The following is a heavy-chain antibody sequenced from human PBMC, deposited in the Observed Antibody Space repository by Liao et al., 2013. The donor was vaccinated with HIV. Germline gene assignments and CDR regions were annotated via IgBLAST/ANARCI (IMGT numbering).Heavy chain of an antibody. J-gene: IGHJ4*02. V-gene: IGHV4-34*01. CDR2: INHSGST. Sequence: QVQLQQWGAGLLKPSETLSLTCAVYGGSFSGYYWSWIRQPPGKGLEWIGEINHSGSTNYNPSLKSRVTISVDTSKNQFSLKLSSVTAADTAVYYCARGPRITMIVVVITTQFDYWGQGTLVTVSS. CDR3: ARGPRITMIVVVITTQFDY. D-gene: IGHD3-22*01. CDR1: GGSFSGYY.